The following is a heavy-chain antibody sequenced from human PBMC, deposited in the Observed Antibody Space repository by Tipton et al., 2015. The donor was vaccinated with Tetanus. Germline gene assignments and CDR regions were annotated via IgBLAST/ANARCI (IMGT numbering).Heavy chain of an antibody. V-gene: IGHV3-33*01. J-gene: IGHJ4*02. CDR1: GFIFSSYG. Sequence: SGFIFSSYGIHWVRQAPGKGLEWVAVSWYDGTDKYYADSVKGRFTISRDNSKNTLNLQMNSLRAEDTAVYYCAREADCSGGSCFSGDFDNWGQGTQVTASS. CDR2: SWYDGTDK. D-gene: IGHD2-15*01. CDR3: AREADCSGGSCFSGDFDN.